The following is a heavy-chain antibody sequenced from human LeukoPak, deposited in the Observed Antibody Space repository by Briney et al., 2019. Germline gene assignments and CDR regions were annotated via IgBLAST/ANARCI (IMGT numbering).Heavy chain of an antibody. V-gene: IGHV1-46*01. CDR3: ARGLRFYYMDV. Sequence: ASVKVSCNTSGYTFTGYYMHWVRQAPGQGLEWMGIINPSGGSTSYAQKFQGRVTMTRDTSTSTVYMELSSLRSEDTAVYYCARGLRFYYMDVWGKGTTVTVSS. CDR2: INPSGGST. CDR1: GYTFTGYY. J-gene: IGHJ6*03.